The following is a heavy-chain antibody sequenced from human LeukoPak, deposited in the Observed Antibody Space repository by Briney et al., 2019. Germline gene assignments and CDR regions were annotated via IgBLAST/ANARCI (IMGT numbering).Heavy chain of an antibody. Sequence: GGSLRLSCAASGFTFSNAWMSWVRQAPGKGLEWVGRIKSKTDGGTTDYAAPVKGGFTISRDDSKNTLYLQVNSLKTEDTAVYYCTTVDSGWYYYYYYMDVWGKGTTVTVSS. CDR3: TTVDSGWYYYYYYMDV. J-gene: IGHJ6*03. CDR1: GFTFSNAW. CDR2: IKSKTDGGTT. V-gene: IGHV3-15*01. D-gene: IGHD5-12*01.